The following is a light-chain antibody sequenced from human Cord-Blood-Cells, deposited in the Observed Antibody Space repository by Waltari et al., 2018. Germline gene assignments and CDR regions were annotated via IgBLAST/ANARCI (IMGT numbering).Light chain of an antibody. J-gene: IGLJ1*01. CDR1: SSNIGAGYD. CDR2: GNS. V-gene: IGLV1-40*01. Sequence: QSVLTQPPSVSGAPGQRVPISCTGGSSNIGAGYDVHWYQQLPGPAPKLLIYGNSNRPSGVPDRFSGSKSGTSASLAITGLQAEDEADYYCQSYDSSLSGYVFGTGTKVTVL. CDR3: QSYDSSLSGYV.